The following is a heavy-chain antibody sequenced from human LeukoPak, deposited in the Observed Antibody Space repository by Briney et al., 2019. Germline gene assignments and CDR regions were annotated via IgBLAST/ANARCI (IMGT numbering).Heavy chain of an antibody. CDR3: AKDKDTPATAQPQRGYFES. CDR1: GFPFSGSG. D-gene: IGHD2-21*02. CDR2: VWYDGSHQ. V-gene: IGHV3-33*06. Sequence: GGSLRLSCAASGFPFSGSGMHWVRQAPGKGLEWVAVVWYDGSHQYYADSVKGRFTISRDNSKNTVDLQMNSLRVEDTAVYFCAKDKDTPATAQPQRGYFESWGQGTLVTVSS. J-gene: IGHJ4*02.